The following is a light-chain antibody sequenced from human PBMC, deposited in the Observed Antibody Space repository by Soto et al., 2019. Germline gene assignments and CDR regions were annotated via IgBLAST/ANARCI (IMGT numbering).Light chain of an antibody. Sequence: DIQMTQSPSSLSASVGDRVTITCQASQDISNYLNWYQQKPGKAPKLLIYDASNLETGVPSRFSGSGSETDFTFTISSLQPEDIATYYCQQYDNLLLTFGQGTRLEIK. J-gene: IGKJ5*01. CDR3: QQYDNLLLT. V-gene: IGKV1-33*01. CDR2: DAS. CDR1: QDISNY.